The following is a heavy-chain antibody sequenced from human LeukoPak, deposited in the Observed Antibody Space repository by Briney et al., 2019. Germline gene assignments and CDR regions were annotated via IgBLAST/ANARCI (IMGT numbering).Heavy chain of an antibody. CDR1: GGSVSSGSYY. D-gene: IGHD2-2*01. V-gene: IGHV4-61*01. Sequence: SETLSLTCTVSGGSVSSGSYYWSWIRQPPGKGLEWIGYIYYSGSTNYNPSLKSRVTISVDTSKNQFSLKLSSVTAADTAVYYCARVGVVPAAEFDYWGQGTLVTVSS. CDR3: ARVGVVPAAEFDY. CDR2: IYYSGST. J-gene: IGHJ4*02.